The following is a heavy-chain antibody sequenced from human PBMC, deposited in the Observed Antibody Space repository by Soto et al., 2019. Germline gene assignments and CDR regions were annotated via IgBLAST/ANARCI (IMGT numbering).Heavy chain of an antibody. CDR1: GYSFTNYY. V-gene: IGHV1-46*01. J-gene: IGHJ6*02. CDR2: INAGGGYT. CDR3: AASKSRYYYDSSGYYLFHGMDV. D-gene: IGHD3-22*01. Sequence: GASVKVSCKASGYSFTNYYMHWVRQAPGQGLEWMGTINAGGGYTTYAQRFQGRVTITRDMSTSTAYMELSSLRSEDTAVYYCAASKSRYYYDSSGYYLFHGMDVWGQGTTVTVSS.